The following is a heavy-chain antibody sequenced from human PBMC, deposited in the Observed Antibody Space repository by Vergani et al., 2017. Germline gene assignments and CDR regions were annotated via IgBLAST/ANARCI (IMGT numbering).Heavy chain of an antibody. D-gene: IGHD5-18*01. CDR1: GFTFSSYS. V-gene: IGHV3-48*01. CDR2: ISSSSSTI. J-gene: IGHJ4*02. Sequence: EVQLVESGGGLVQPGGSLRLSCAASGFTFSSYSMNWVRQAPGKGLEWVSYISSSSSTIYYADSVKGRFTISRDNAKNSLYLQMNSLRAEDTAVYYCARDLGIQLWSDYDYWGQGTLVTVSS. CDR3: ARDLGIQLWSDYDY.